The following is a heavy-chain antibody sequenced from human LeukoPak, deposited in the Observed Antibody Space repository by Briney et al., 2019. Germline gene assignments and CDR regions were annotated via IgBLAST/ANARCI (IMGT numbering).Heavy chain of an antibody. CDR1: GYTFTGYY. J-gene: IGHJ4*02. CDR3: ARGGVYYGSGSYYTPFLDY. D-gene: IGHD3-10*01. V-gene: IGHV1-2*02. CDR2: INPNSGGT. Sequence: ASVKVSCKASGYTFTGYYMHWVRQAPGQGLEWMGWINPNSGGTNYAQKFQGRVTMTRDTSISTAYMELSRLRSDDTAVYYCARGGVYYGSGSYYTPFLDYWGQGTLVTVSS.